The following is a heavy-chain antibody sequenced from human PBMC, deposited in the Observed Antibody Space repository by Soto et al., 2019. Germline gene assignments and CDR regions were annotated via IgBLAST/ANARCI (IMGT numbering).Heavy chain of an antibody. J-gene: IGHJ3*02. CDR1: GGSISSYY. V-gene: IGHV4-59*08. Sequence: QVQLQESGPGLVKPSETLSLTCTVSGGSISSYYWNWIRQPPGKGLEWIGYIYYSGSTNYNPSLKSRVTISVDTSKNQFSLKLSSVTAADTAVYYCARRWGGVFDIWAQGTMVTVSS. D-gene: IGHD1-26*01. CDR3: ARRWGGVFDI. CDR2: IYYSGST.